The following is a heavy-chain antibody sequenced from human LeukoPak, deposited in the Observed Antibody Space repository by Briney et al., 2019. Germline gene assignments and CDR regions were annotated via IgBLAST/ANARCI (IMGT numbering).Heavy chain of an antibody. V-gene: IGHV1-24*01. Sequence: ASVKVSCKISGYALTELSMHWVRQAPGKGLEWMGGFDPEDGETIYAQKFQGRVTLTEDTSTDTSYLELSSLTSEDTAVYYCLTVLYGRPWNPVGGGGLWGQGTLVTVSS. CDR3: LTVLYGRPWNPVGGGGL. D-gene: IGHD1-1*01. J-gene: IGHJ4*02. CDR1: GYALTELS. CDR2: FDPEDGET.